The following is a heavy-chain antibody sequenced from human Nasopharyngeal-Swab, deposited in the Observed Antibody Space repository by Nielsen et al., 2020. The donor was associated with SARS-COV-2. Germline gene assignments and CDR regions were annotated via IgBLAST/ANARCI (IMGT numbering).Heavy chain of an antibody. Sequence: ASVKVSCKASGYTFTSYAMHWVRQAPGQRLEWMGCINAGNGNTKYSQKFQGRVTITKDTSASTAYMELSSLRSEDTAVYYCARDKAAPFRYYYYGMDVWGQGTTVTVSS. CDR1: GYTFTSYA. CDR2: INAGNGNT. D-gene: IGHD6-13*01. J-gene: IGHJ6*02. V-gene: IGHV1-3*01. CDR3: ARDKAAPFRYYYYGMDV.